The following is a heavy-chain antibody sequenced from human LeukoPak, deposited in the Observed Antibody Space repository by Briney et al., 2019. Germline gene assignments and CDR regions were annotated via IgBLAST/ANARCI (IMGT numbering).Heavy chain of an antibody. CDR1: GYTFTSYG. Sequence: GASVKVSCKASGYTFTSYGISWVRQAPGQGLEWMGWISAYNGNTNYAQKLQGRVTMTTDTSTSTAYMELRSLRSDDTAVYYCARDFIVAAAHHDAFDIWGQGTMVTVSS. CDR2: ISAYNGNT. D-gene: IGHD1-26*01. CDR3: ARDFIVAAAHHDAFDI. J-gene: IGHJ3*02. V-gene: IGHV1-18*01.